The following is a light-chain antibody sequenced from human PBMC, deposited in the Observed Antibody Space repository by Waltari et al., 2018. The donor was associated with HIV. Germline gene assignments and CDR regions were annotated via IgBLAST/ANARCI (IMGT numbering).Light chain of an antibody. CDR2: GAS. CDR1: QSISSY. CDR3: QQSYSTPPT. J-gene: IGKJ1*01. Sequence: DIQMAQSPSSLSASVGDRVTITCRASQSISSYLNWYQQKPGKAPKLLIYGASSLQSGVPSRFSGSASGTDFTLTISSLQPEDFATYYCQQSYSTPPTFGQGTKVEIK. V-gene: IGKV1-39*01.